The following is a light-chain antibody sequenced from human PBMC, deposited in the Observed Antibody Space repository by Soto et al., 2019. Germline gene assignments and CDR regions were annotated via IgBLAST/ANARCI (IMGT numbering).Light chain of an antibody. CDR2: DAS. J-gene: IGKJ1*01. V-gene: IGKV3-20*01. CDR3: QQYGSSPPWT. CDR1: QSVSSDY. Sequence: EIVLTQSPGTLSLSPGERATLSCRASQSVSSDYLAWYQQRPDQAPRLLIYDASSRAAGIPDRFSGSGSGTDFTLTISRLEPEDFAVYYCQQYGSSPPWTFGQGTRVEI.